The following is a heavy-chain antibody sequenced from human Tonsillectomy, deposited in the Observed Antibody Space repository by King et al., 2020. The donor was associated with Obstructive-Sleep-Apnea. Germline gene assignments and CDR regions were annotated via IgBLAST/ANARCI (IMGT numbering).Heavy chain of an antibody. CDR3: AGGSGSYYLPWFDP. CDR2: ISYDGSNK. Sequence: QVQLVESGGGVVQPGRSLRLSCAASGFTFSSYAMHWVRQAPGKGLEWVAVISYDGSNKYYADSVKGRFTISRDNSKNTLYLQMNSLRAEDTAVYYCAGGSGSYYLPWFDPWGQGTLVTVSS. CDR1: GFTFSSYA. D-gene: IGHD3-10*01. J-gene: IGHJ5*02. V-gene: IGHV3-30*04.